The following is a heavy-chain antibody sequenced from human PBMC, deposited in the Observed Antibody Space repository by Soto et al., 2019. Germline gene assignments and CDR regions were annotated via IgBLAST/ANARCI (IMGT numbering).Heavy chain of an antibody. Sequence: PSETLSLTCTVSGGSISSYYWSWIRQPPGKGLEWIGYIYYSGSTNYNPSLKSRVTISVDTSKNQFSLKLSSVTAADTAVYYCARYGSGPDKWFGPWGQGTLVTVSS. CDR1: GGSISSYY. D-gene: IGHD3-10*01. J-gene: IGHJ5*02. V-gene: IGHV4-59*01. CDR2: IYYSGST. CDR3: ARYGSGPDKWFGP.